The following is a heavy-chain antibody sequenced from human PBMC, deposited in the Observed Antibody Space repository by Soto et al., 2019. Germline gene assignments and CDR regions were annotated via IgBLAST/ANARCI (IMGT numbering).Heavy chain of an antibody. V-gene: IGHV3-48*02. Sequence: EVQLVESGGGLVQPGGSLRLSCAASGFTFSLYSMSWVRQAPGKGLEWVSYISRSSTGIHYADSVKGRFTISRDDAANTRHLQMNSLRDGDTAVYYCARAVTWGLDVWVQGTTV. CDR3: ARAVTWGLDV. J-gene: IGHJ6*02. D-gene: IGHD3-10*01. CDR1: GFTFSLYS. CDR2: ISRSSTGI.